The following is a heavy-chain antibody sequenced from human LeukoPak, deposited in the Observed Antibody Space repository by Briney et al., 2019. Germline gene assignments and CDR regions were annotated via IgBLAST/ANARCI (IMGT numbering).Heavy chain of an antibody. CDR2: ISSSGSTI. Sequence: GGSLRLSCAASGFTFSDYYMSWIRQAPGKGLEWVSYISSSGSTIYYADSVKGRFTISRDNAKNSLYLQMNSLRAEDTAVYYCARFQLLAVAGGYYLDYWGQGTLVTVSS. CDR1: GFTFSDYY. D-gene: IGHD6-19*01. J-gene: IGHJ4*02. V-gene: IGHV3-11*01. CDR3: ARFQLLAVAGGYYLDY.